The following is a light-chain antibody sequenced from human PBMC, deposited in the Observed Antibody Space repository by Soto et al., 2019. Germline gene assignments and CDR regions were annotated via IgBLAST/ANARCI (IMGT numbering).Light chain of an antibody. Sequence: IHLTESPSSPSAAVGDRFTITSRARQGISSYLAWYQQKPGKAPKLLIYAASTLQSGVPSRFSGSGYGTDFPLTSSSLQPEDFATYFCQQLNSYPRAFGGGTKVDIK. V-gene: IGKV1-9*01. CDR2: AAS. CDR3: QQLNSYPRA. CDR1: QGISSY. J-gene: IGKJ4*01.